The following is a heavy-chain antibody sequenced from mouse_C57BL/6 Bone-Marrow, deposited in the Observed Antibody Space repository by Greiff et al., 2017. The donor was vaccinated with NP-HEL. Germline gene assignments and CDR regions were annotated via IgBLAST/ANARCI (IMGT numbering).Heavy chain of an antibody. J-gene: IGHJ1*03. V-gene: IGHV1-55*01. D-gene: IGHD2-2*01. CDR1: GYTFTSYW. CDR2: IYPGSGST. CDR3: AGLWFPYWYFDV. Sequence: VQLQQPGAELVKPGASVKMSCKASGYTFTSYWITWVKQRPGQGLEWIGDIYPGSGSTNYHEKFKSKATLTVDTSSSTAYMQLSSLTSEDSAVYYCAGLWFPYWYFDVWGTGTTVTVSS.